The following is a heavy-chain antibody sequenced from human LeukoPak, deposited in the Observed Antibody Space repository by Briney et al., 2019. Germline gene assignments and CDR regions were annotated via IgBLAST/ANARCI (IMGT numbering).Heavy chain of an antibody. V-gene: IGHV4-39*02. J-gene: IGHJ5*02. CDR2: IYYTGTT. CDR1: GGSISSSSYY. Sequence: SETLSLTCTVSGGSISSSSYYWGWIRQPPGKGLEWIGSIYYTGTTSYNPSLKSRVTISVDTSKNHFSLKLSSVTAADTAVYFCVRGVEHWGQGTLVTVSS. CDR3: VRGVEH.